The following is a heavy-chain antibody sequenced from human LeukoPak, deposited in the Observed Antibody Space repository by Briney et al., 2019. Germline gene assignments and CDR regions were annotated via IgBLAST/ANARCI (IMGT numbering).Heavy chain of an antibody. D-gene: IGHD3-16*02. CDR1: TFTVSGYW. J-gene: IGHJ4*02. CDR3: ARDGDYDYIWGSYRFED. V-gene: IGHV3-7*03. Sequence: SGGSLRLSCAASTFTVSGYWINWVRQAPGKGLEWVANINQDGTKRNYLDSVRGRFTISRDNAENSVYLQMNRLRAEDTAVYYCARDGDYDYIWGSYRFEDWGQGILVTVSS. CDR2: INQDGTKR.